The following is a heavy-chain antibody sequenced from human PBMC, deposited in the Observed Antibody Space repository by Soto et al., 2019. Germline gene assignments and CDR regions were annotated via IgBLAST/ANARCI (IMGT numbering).Heavy chain of an antibody. Sequence: QVRLVQSGAEVKKTGSSVKVSCEASGTTFSNFAIGWVRQAPGQGLEWMGGIILPFGTPNYAQKFQGRVTISAGESMTTAYMELRGLRSEDTAVYYCVRGPGYEGYFDYWGQGTLVTVSS. CDR3: VRGPGYEGYFDY. CDR1: GTTFSNFA. J-gene: IGHJ4*02. CDR2: IILPFGTP. V-gene: IGHV1-69*12. D-gene: IGHD2-2*01.